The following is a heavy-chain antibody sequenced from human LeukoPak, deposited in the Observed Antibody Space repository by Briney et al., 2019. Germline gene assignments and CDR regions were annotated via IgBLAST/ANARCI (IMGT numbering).Heavy chain of an antibody. CDR3: ARDGRFYGDYLLDL. Sequence: SVKVSCKASGGTFSSYAISWVRQAPGQGLEWMGGIIPIFGTANYAQKLQGRVTITADESTSTAYLELSSLRSEDTAVYYCARDGRFYGDYLLDLWGRGTLVTVSS. J-gene: IGHJ2*01. D-gene: IGHD4-17*01. CDR2: IIPIFGTA. V-gene: IGHV1-69*13. CDR1: GGTFSSYA.